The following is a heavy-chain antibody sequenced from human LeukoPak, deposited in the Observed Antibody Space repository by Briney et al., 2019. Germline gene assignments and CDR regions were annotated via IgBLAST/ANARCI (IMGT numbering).Heavy chain of an antibody. J-gene: IGHJ4*02. CDR2: ISGSGDNT. CDR3: GYGSGNYNDY. V-gene: IGHV3-23*01. Sequence: PGGSLRLSCVASGFTVSDNHVSWVRQAPGKGLEWVSGISGSGDNTYYADSVKGRFTISRDNSKKMLYLQMYSLRAEDTAVYFCGYGSGNYNDYWGQGTLVTVSS. D-gene: IGHD3-10*01. CDR1: GFTVSDNH.